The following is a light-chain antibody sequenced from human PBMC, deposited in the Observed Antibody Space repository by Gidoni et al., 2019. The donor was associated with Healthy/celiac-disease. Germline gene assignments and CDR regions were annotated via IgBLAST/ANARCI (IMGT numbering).Light chain of an antibody. J-gene: IGKJ2*03. CDR2: GAS. CDR1: QSVSSN. V-gene: IGKV3-15*01. CDR3: QQYNNWPYS. Sequence: PATLSVSPGERATLSCRASQSVSSNLAWYQQKPGQAPRLLIYGASTRATGIPARFSGSGSGTEFTLTITSLQSEDFAVYYCQQYNNWPYSFGQGTKLEIK.